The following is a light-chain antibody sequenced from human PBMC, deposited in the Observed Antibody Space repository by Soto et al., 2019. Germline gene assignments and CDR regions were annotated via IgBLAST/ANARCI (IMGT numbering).Light chain of an antibody. J-gene: IGKJ1*01. CDR3: QQSNNYPWT. CDR1: QSISSW. V-gene: IGKV1-5*03. CDR2: EAS. Sequence: DIQMTQSPSTLSASVGDRVTITCRASQSISSWLAWYQQKPGKAPKLLIYEASNLESGVPSRFSGSRSGTEFTLTISSLQPDDFATYYCQQSNNYPWTFGQGTKVEIK.